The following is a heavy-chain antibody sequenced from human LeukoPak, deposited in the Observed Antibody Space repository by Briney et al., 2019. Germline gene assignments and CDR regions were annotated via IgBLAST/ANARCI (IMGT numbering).Heavy chain of an antibody. V-gene: IGHV3-21*01. CDR2: ISSSSSYI. D-gene: IGHD4-17*01. CDR3: ARDLSYGDYGDYYYYMDV. Sequence: GGSLGLSCAASGFTFSSYSMNGVRQAPGKGLEWVSSISSSSSYIYYADSVKGRFTISRDNAKNSLYLQMNSLRAEDTAVYYCARDLSYGDYGDYYYYMDVWGKGTTVTVSS. J-gene: IGHJ6*03. CDR1: GFTFSSYS.